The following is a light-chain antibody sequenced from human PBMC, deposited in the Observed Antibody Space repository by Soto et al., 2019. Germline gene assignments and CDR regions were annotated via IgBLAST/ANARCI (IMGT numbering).Light chain of an antibody. CDR1: QSVSSNY. CDR3: QQHDTSLTWT. CDR2: GAS. Sequence: EIWLTQCPATLSWSPGERATLSCRASQSVSSNYVAWYQQKPGQAPRLLVYGASSRATGIPDRFRGSGSGTDFTLTISRLETEDFAIFYCQQHDTSLTWTFGQGTKVDIK. V-gene: IGKV3-20*01. J-gene: IGKJ1*01.